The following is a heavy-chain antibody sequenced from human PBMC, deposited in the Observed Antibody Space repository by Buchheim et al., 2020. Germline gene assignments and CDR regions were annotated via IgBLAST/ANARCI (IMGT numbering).Heavy chain of an antibody. Sequence: EVQLLESGGGLVQPGGSLRLSCSAPGFTFSNYAMNWVRQAPGKGLEWVSEISGSGGSTYYADSVKGRFTISRDNSTNTPSLQMNSLRAEDTAVYYCARRVGTTTRYFDYWGQGTL. D-gene: IGHD1-26*01. J-gene: IGHJ4*02. CDR1: GFTFSNYA. V-gene: IGHV3-23*01. CDR3: ARRVGTTTRYFDY. CDR2: ISGSGGST.